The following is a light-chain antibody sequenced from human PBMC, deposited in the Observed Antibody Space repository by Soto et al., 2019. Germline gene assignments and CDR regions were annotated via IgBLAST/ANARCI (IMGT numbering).Light chain of an antibody. J-gene: IGLJ3*02. CDR3: NSYTDTGTFWV. V-gene: IGLV2-14*01. CDR1: SSDVGGYNH. CDR2: EVS. Sequence: QSALTQPASVSGSPGQSITISCTGTSSDVGGYNHVSWNQQHPGKVPKVMIYEVSNRPSGVSNRFSGSKSGNTASLTISGLQTEDEADYYCNSYTDTGTFWVFGGGTQLTVL.